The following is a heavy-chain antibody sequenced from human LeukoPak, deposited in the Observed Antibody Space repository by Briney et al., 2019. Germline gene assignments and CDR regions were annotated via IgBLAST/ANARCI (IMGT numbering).Heavy chain of an antibody. CDR3: ARVHPVPGGSGFDY. CDR2: IIPMFGTA. D-gene: IGHD6-19*01. CDR1: GGTFSSYA. J-gene: IGHJ4*02. V-gene: IGHV1-69*13. Sequence: EASVRVSCKASGGTFSSYAISWVRQAPGQGLEWMGGIIPMFGTADYAQKFQGRVTITADESTSTAYMELSSLRSEDTAVYYCARVHPVPGGSGFDYWGQGTLVTVSS.